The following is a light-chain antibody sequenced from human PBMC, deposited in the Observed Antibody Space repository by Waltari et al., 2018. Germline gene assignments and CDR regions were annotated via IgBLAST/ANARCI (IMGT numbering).Light chain of an antibody. CDR1: QSVSRA. Sequence: EIVLTQSPATLSLSPGDRATLSCRASQSVSRALAWYQQKPGQAPRLLIYGASGRATGIPDRFSGSGSGTDFSLTISRLESEDFAVYFCQHYVRLPATFGQGTKVEIK. V-gene: IGKV3-20*01. J-gene: IGKJ1*01. CDR3: QHYVRLPAT. CDR2: GAS.